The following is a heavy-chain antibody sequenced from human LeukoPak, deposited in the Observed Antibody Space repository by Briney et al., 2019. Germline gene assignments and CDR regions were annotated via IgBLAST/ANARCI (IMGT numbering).Heavy chain of an antibody. D-gene: IGHD1-26*01. Sequence: GGSLRLSCAASGFTFSSYAMHWVRQAPGKGLEWVAVISYDGSNKYYADSVKGRFTISRDNSKNTLYLQMNSLRAEDTAVYYCAKDGPSYYYLFHYWGQGTLVTVSS. CDR2: ISYDGSNK. CDR3: AKDGPSYYYLFHY. V-gene: IGHV3-30-3*01. J-gene: IGHJ4*02. CDR1: GFTFSSYA.